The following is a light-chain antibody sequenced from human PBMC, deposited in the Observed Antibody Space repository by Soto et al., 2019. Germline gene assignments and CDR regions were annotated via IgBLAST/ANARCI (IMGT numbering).Light chain of an antibody. CDR3: QQYNTYSRT. CDR2: DAS. J-gene: IGKJ1*01. CDR1: RSISWW. V-gene: IGKV1-5*02. Sequence: DIQMTQSPSPRPALLGAGVTILSRPVRSISWWLAWYQQKSGQAPKLLIFDASTLESGVPSRFSGSGSGTEFTLTISGLQPDDFATYYCQQYNTYSRTFGQGTKVEIK.